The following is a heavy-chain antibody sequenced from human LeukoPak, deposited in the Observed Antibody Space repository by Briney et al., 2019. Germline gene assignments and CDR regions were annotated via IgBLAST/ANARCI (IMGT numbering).Heavy chain of an antibody. D-gene: IGHD3-22*01. CDR1: GFTVSSNY. J-gene: IGHJ4*02. V-gene: IGHV3-66*02. CDR3: AREVYYYDSSGYYFDY. CDR2: IYSGGST. Sequence: GGSLRLSCAASGFTVSSNYMSWVRQAPGKGLEWVSVIYSGGSTYYADSVKGRFTISRDNSKNTLYLQMNSLRAEDTAVYYCAREVYYYDSSGYYFDYWDQGTLVTVSS.